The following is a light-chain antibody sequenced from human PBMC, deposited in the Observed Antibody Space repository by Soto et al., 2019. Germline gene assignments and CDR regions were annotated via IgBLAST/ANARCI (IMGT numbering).Light chain of an antibody. V-gene: IGLV1-40*01. Sequence: QPVLTQPPSVSGAPGQRVTISCTGSSSNIGAGYDVHWYQQLPGTAPKLLIYGNSNRPSGVPDRFSGSKSGTSASLAITGLQAEDEDDDYCQSYDSSLSGVVFGGGTNVTVL. CDR3: QSYDSSLSGVV. CDR2: GNS. J-gene: IGLJ2*01. CDR1: SSNIGAGYD.